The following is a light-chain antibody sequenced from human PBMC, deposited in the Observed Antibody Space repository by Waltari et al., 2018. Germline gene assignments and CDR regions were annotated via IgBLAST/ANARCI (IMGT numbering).Light chain of an antibody. Sequence: QSALTQPRPVSGSPGQSVTLSCTGTSSDVGSYNYVSWYQQHPGKAPKLMIYDVTKRPSGVPDRFSGSKSGSTASLTISGLQAEDEAEYYCCSYAGSYNLIFGGGTKLTVL. CDR2: DVT. CDR3: CSYAGSYNLI. CDR1: SSDVGSYNY. V-gene: IGLV2-11*01. J-gene: IGLJ2*01.